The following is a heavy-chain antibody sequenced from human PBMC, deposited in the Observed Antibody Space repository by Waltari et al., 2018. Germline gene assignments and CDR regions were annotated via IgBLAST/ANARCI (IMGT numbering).Heavy chain of an antibody. Sequence: QVQLVQSGAEVKKPGSSVKVSCKASGGTFSSYAISWVRQAPGQGLEWMGGIIPIVGTANYAQEFQGRVTITADESTSTAYMELSSLRSEDTAVYYCAPLPLYDSSGYSAYWGQGTLVTVSS. J-gene: IGHJ4*02. CDR2: IIPIVGTA. D-gene: IGHD3-22*01. V-gene: IGHV1-69*12. CDR3: APLPLYDSSGYSAY. CDR1: GGTFSSYA.